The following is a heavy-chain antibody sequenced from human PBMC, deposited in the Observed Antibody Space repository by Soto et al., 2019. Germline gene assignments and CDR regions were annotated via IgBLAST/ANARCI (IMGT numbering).Heavy chain of an antibody. CDR1: GCTFSSYA. D-gene: IGHD6-6*01. CDR2: IIPIFGTA. J-gene: IGHJ6*01. Sequence: SVKVSCKASGCTFSSYAISWVRQAPGQGPEWMGGIIPIFGTANYAQKFQGRVTITADESTSTAYMELSSLRSEDTAVYYCATVKDSSSSTNYGMDVWGQGTTVTVSS. CDR3: ATVKDSSSSTNYGMDV. V-gene: IGHV1-69*13.